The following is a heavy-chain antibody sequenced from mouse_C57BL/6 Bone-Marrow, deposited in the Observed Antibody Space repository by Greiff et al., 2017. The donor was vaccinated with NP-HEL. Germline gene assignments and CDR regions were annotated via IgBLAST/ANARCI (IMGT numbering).Heavy chain of an antibody. V-gene: IGHV5-6*02. CDR1: GFTFSSYG. CDR3: ARRGIYYDYEGFAY. D-gene: IGHD2-4*01. CDR2: ISSGGSYT. Sequence: EVMLVESGGDLVKPGGSLKLSCAASGFTFSSYGMSWVRQTPDKRLEWVATISSGGSYTYYPDSVKGRFTISRDNAKNTLYLQMSSLKSEDTAMYYCARRGIYYDYEGFAYWGQGTLVTVSA. J-gene: IGHJ3*01.